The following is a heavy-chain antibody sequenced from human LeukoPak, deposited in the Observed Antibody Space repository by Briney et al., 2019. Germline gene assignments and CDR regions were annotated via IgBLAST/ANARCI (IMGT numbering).Heavy chain of an antibody. J-gene: IGHJ5*02. V-gene: IGHV4-59*08. CDR1: GDSISSYY. CDR3: ARHANYYGSGSYLNRFDP. D-gene: IGHD3-10*01. Sequence: SETLSLTCTVSGDSISSYYWSWIRQPPGKGLEWIGYMHYSGTTNHNPSLKSRVTISVDTSKNHFSLKLTSVTAADTAVYYCARHANYYGSGSYLNRFDPWGQGTLVTVSS. CDR2: MHYSGTT.